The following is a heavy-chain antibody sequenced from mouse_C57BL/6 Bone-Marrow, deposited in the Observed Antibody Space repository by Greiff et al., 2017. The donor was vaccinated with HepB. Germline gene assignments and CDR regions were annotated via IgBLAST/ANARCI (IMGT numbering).Heavy chain of an antibody. V-gene: IGHV2-2*01. CDR1: GFSLTSYG. Sequence: VKLVESGPGLVQPSQSLSITCTVSGFSLTSYGVHWVRQSPGKGLEWLGVIWSGGSTDYNAAFISRLSISKDNSKSQVFFKMNSLQADDTAIYYCARKWRDYGYYYAMDYWGQGTSVTVSS. CDR2: IWSGGST. CDR3: ARKWRDYGYYYAMDY. D-gene: IGHD2-4*01. J-gene: IGHJ4*01.